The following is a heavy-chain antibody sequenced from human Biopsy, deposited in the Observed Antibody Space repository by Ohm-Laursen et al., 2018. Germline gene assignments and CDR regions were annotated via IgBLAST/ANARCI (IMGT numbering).Heavy chain of an antibody. CDR3: ARADPPLFYYGSGSSNWFDP. Sequence: ASVKVSCKISGYTFTTYYIHWVRQATGQGLEWMGWMNPDSGNTGYAQNFQGRVTMTRNTSISTAYMELSSLRSEDTAVYFCARADPPLFYYGSGSSNWFDPWGQGTLVTVSS. J-gene: IGHJ5*02. V-gene: IGHV1-8*01. CDR2: MNPDSGNT. CDR1: GYTFTTYY. D-gene: IGHD3-10*01.